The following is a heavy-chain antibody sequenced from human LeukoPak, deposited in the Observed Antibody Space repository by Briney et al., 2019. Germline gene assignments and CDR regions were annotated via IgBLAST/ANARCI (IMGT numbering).Heavy chain of an antibody. V-gene: IGHV1-18*01. CDR2: ISAYNGHT. CDR3: ARDYLLDY. CDR1: GYKFTNYG. J-gene: IGHJ4*02. Sequence: ASVKVSCTASGYKFTNYGITWVRQAPGQGLEWMGWISAYNGHTSYGLKFQGRVTMTTNTSTDTIYMDLRGLTSDDTAAYYCARDYLLDYWGAGTLVTVSS. D-gene: IGHD2/OR15-2a*01.